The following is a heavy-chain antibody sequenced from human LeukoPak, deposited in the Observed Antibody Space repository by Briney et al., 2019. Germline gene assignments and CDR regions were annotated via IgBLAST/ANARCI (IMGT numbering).Heavy chain of an antibody. J-gene: IGHJ5*02. D-gene: IGHD3-10*01. V-gene: IGHV1-2*02. CDR1: GYTFTGYY. CDR2: LNPDTGST. Sequence: ASVKVSCKASGYTFTGYYIHWVRQAPGQGLEWMGGLNPDTGSTNYAQKFQARVITTRDTSINTAYMELRRLRYDDTAMYFCARESFSGSGGLNWFAPWGQGTLVTVSS. CDR3: ARESFSGSGGLNWFAP.